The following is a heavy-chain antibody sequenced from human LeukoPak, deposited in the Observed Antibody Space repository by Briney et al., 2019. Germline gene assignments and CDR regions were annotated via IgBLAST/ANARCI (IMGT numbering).Heavy chain of an antibody. D-gene: IGHD3-22*01. J-gene: IGHJ4*02. V-gene: IGHV5-51*01. CDR2: IYPGDSDT. CDR3: ARQSYYDSSGYYYDY. CDR1: GSSFTSYW. Sequence: GASLQISCKGSGSSFTSYWIGWVRPLPGKGLEWMGIIYPGDSDTRYSPSFQGQVTISADKSISTAYLQWSSLKASDTAMYYCARQSYYDSSGYYYDYWGQGTLVTVSS.